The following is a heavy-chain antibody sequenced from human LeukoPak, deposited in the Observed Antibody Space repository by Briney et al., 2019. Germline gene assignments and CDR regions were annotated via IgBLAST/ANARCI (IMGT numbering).Heavy chain of an antibody. Sequence: PGGSLRLSCAASGFTFSSYAMSWVRQAPGKGLEWASAISGSGGSTYYADSVKGRFTISRDNAKNSLFLQMNSLRAEDTAVYYCARVRCSSNSCFPDYWGQGTLVTVSS. CDR2: ISGSGGST. CDR3: ARVRCSSNSCFPDY. J-gene: IGHJ4*02. CDR1: GFTFSSYA. D-gene: IGHD2-2*01. V-gene: IGHV3-23*01.